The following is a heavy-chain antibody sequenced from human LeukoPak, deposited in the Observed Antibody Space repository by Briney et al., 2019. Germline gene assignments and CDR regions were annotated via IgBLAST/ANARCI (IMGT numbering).Heavy chain of an antibody. CDR2: ISPDGNDK. Sequence: GGSLTLSCAASGFIFSTYAMHWVRQAQGKGLEWVAFISPDGNDKRYADSVKGRLTISRDSSENTLYLQINRLGAEDAVVYYCAREGEGAFDVWGQGTMVTVSS. CDR3: AREGEGAFDV. D-gene: IGHD1-26*01. V-gene: IGHV3-30*01. J-gene: IGHJ3*01. CDR1: GFIFSTYA.